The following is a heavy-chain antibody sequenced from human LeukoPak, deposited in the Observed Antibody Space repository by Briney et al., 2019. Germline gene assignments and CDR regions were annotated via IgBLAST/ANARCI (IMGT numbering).Heavy chain of an antibody. CDR3: AELGITMIGGV. V-gene: IGHV3-7*01. CDR1: GFTFSSYW. CDR2: IKKDGSEK. J-gene: IGHJ6*04. Sequence: GGSLRLSCAASGFTFSSYWMSWVRQAPGKGLEWVANIKKDGSEKYYVDSVKGRFTISRHNAKKSLYLQMNSLRVEDTAVYYCAELGITMIGGVWGKGTAVTISS. D-gene: IGHD3-10*02.